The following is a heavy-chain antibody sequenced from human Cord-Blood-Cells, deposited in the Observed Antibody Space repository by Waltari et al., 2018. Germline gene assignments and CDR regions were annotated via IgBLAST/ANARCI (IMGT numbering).Heavy chain of an antibody. D-gene: IGHD6-13*01. Sequence: DVQLVQSGAVVKEPGASLKTSCKASGYSITRYWIGRGGQKPGKGREWMGIIYPGDSDTRYSPSFQGQVTISADKSISTACLQWSSLKASDTAMYYCARWGSSWYYFDYWGQGTLVTVSS. J-gene: IGHJ4*02. V-gene: IGHV5-51*01. CDR1: GYSITRYW. CDR2: IYPGDSDT. CDR3: ARWGSSWYYFDY.